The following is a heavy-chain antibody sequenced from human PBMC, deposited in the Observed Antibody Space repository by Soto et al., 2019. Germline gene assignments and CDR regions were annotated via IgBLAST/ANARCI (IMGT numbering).Heavy chain of an antibody. CDR1: GGSISSGGYY. CDR2: IYYSGST. D-gene: IGHD3-16*01. CDR3: ARVGGINWFDP. V-gene: IGHV4-31*03. J-gene: IGHJ5*02. Sequence: QVQLQESGPGLVKPSQTLSLTCTVSGGSISSGGYYWSWIRQHPGKGLEWIGYIYYSGSTYYNPSLKRRVTLSVDASRSQFSLMLVSVTAADTAVYYCARVGGINWFDPCGQGALVTVSS.